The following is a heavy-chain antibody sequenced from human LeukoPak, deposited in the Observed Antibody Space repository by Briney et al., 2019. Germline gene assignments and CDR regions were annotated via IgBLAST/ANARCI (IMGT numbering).Heavy chain of an antibody. CDR3: ATGRWFGEFAGSAFED. V-gene: IGHV3-7*01. Sequence: GGSRRLSCLGSGFGFSNYWITWLRQAPGEGLEWVANIKEDGSVIYYADSVKGRFTISRDNAKNSVYLRMNSLRVEDTALYYCATGRWFGEFAGSAFEDWGQGTLVTVSS. J-gene: IGHJ4*02. CDR1: GFGFSNYW. D-gene: IGHD3-10*01. CDR2: IKEDGSVI.